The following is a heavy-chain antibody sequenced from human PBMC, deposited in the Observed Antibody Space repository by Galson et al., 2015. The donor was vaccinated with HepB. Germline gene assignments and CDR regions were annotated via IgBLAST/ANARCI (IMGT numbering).Heavy chain of an antibody. Sequence: ETLSLTCTVSGDSISSSSTYYWGWIRQPPGKGLEWIGSIYYSGSTYYNPSLKSRVTISVDTSKNQFSLKLSSVTAADTAVYYCAGHPYDYYFDYWGQGTLVTVSS. CDR1: GDSISSSSTYY. V-gene: IGHV4-39*01. CDR2: IYYSGST. J-gene: IGHJ4*02. CDR3: AGHPYDYYFDY. D-gene: IGHD5-12*01.